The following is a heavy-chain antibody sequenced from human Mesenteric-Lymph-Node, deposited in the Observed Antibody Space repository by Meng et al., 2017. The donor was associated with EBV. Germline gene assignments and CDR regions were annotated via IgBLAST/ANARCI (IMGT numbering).Heavy chain of an antibody. CDR2: MNKDGRA. D-gene: IGHD2-15*01. CDR3: ARLVVDPIDNWFDP. Sequence: VQDLEVAGVVLNSSAHLPAIFTVYGASFSDHYWRWTPPPPGKWPQCIGEMNKDGRATYNPSLKSRVTMSVDTSKNQLSLKLSSVTAADTAIYYCARLVVDPIDNWFDPWGQGTLVTASS. J-gene: IGHJ5*02. CDR1: GASFSDHY. V-gene: IGHV4-34*01.